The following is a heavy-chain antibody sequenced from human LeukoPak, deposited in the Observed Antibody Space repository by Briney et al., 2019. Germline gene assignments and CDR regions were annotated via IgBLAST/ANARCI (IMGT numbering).Heavy chain of an antibody. CDR1: GFTFNSYG. V-gene: IGHV3-30*18. J-gene: IGHJ6*04. Sequence: GGSLRLSCAASGFTFNSYGMHWVRQAPGKGLEWVAVISYDGSNKYYADSVKGRFTISRDNSKNTLYLQMNSLRAEDTAVYYCAKLGYCSGGSCHPYYYYGMDVWGKGTTVTVSS. D-gene: IGHD2-15*01. CDR3: AKLGYCSGGSCHPYYYYGMDV. CDR2: ISYDGSNK.